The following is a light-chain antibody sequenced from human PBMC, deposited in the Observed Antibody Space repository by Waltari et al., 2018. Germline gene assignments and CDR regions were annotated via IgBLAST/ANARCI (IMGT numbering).Light chain of an antibody. J-gene: IGLJ3*02. V-gene: IGLV2-14*03. CDR3: HSCTSSITWV. CDR1: SSDVGGHNH. Sequence: HSALTQPASVSGSPEQSITISCTGTSSDVGGHNHVSWYPHHPGRLPKRIIHDVDKRPSGVSSRFSGSKSGDTAYLTISGLQAEDEADYYCHSCTSSITWVFGGGTKLTVL. CDR2: DVD.